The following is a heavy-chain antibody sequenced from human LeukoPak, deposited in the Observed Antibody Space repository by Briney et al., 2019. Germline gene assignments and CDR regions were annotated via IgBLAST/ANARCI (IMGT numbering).Heavy chain of an antibody. J-gene: IGHJ6*03. Sequence: SETLSLTCSVSGYSISSAYYWSWIRQPPGKGLEWIGDIYYSGYTNYNPSLKSRVTISVDTSKNQFSLKLRSVTAADTAVYYCARETSQKGAHYMDVWGKGTTVTISS. CDR2: IYYSGYT. D-gene: IGHD3-16*01. CDR1: GYSISSAYY. CDR3: ARETSQKGAHYMDV. V-gene: IGHV4-61*01.